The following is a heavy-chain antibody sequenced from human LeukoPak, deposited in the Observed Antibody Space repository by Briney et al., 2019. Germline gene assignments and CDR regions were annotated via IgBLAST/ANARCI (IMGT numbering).Heavy chain of an antibody. D-gene: IGHD3-10*01. CDR2: ISGSGGST. V-gene: IGHV3-23*01. CDR3: AKALGASGNYYFDY. Sequence: PGGSLRLSCAASGLTFTSYAMSWVRQAPGKGLEWVSAISGSGGSTFHADSVKGRFTISRDNSKNTLYLRMNSLRAEDTAVYYCAKALGASGNYYFDYWGQGTLVTVSS. J-gene: IGHJ4*02. CDR1: GLTFTSYA.